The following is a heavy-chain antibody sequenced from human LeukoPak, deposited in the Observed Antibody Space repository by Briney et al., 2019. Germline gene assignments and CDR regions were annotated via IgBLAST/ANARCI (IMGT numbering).Heavy chain of an antibody. CDR1: GGSISSYY. Sequence: SETLSLTCTVSGGSISSYYWSWIRQPPGKGLEWIGYIYYSGSTNYNPSLKSRVTISVDTSKNQFSLKLSSVTAADTAVYYCARGEGIAAAGSEDYFDYWGQGTLVTVSS. V-gene: IGHV4-59*01. CDR3: ARGEGIAAAGSEDYFDY. D-gene: IGHD6-13*01. J-gene: IGHJ4*02. CDR2: IYYSGST.